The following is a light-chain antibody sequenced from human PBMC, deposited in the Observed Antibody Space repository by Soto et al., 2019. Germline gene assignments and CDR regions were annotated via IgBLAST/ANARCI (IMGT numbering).Light chain of an antibody. CDR3: QQRNDWVT. V-gene: IGKV3D-20*02. CDR2: DAS. CDR1: QTVNNGY. J-gene: IGKJ4*01. Sequence: EIVLTQSPGTLSLSPGERATLSCRASQTVNNGYLAWYQQKPGQTPRLLIYDASNRATGIPARFSGSGSGTDFILTISSLEPEDSGVYYCQQRNDWVTFGGGTKVDIK.